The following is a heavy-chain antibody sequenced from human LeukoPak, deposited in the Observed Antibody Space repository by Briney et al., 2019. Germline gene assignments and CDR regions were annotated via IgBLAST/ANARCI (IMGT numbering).Heavy chain of an antibody. CDR1: GFTFSNAW. CDR2: FKSKTDGGTT. D-gene: IGHD3-16*02. V-gene: IGHV3-15*01. CDR3: TTGDYVWGSYRYMDY. Sequence: GGSLRLSCAASGFTFSNAWMSWVRQAPGKGLEWVGRFKSKTDGGTTDYAAPVKGRFTISRDDSKNTLYLQMNSLKTEDTAVYYCTTGDYVWGSYRYMDYWGQGTLVTVSS. J-gene: IGHJ4*02.